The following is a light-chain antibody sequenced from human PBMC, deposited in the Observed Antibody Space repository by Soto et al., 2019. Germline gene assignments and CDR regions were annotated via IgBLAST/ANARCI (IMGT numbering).Light chain of an antibody. CDR3: QSYDSSLNVV. J-gene: IGLJ2*01. CDR2: GNS. CDR1: SSNIGAGYD. Sequence: QPVLTQPPSVSGAPGQRVTISCTGSSSNIGAGYDVHWYQQLPGTAPKLLIYGNSNRPSGVPDRFSGSESGTSASLAITGLQAEDEADYYCQSYDSSLNVVFGGGTKLTVL. V-gene: IGLV1-40*01.